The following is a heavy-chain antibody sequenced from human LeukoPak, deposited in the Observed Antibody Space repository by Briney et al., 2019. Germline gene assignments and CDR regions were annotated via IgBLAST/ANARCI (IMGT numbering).Heavy chain of an antibody. J-gene: IGHJ5*02. CDR1: GDSISTYY. Sequence: SETLSLTCTVSGDSISTYYWSWIRQPAGKGLEWIGRINTSGSTNYNPSLKSRVTMSVDTSKNQFSLKLSSVTAADTAVYYCARRSSSWKNWFDPWGQGTLVTVSS. V-gene: IGHV4-4*07. CDR2: INTSGST. D-gene: IGHD6-13*01. CDR3: ARRSSSWKNWFDP.